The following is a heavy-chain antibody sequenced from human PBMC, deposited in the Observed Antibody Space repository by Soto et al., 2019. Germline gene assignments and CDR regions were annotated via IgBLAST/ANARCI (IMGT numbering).Heavy chain of an antibody. J-gene: IGHJ4*02. V-gene: IGHV3-49*03. CDR2: IRSKAYGGTT. CDR1: GFTSGDYA. Sequence: PGGSLRLSCTASGFTSGDYAMSWFRQAPGKGLEWVGFIRSKAYGGTTEYAASVKGRFTISRDDSKSIAYLQMNSLKTEDTAVYYCTREEWDTAKNDNWGQGTLVTVSS. D-gene: IGHD5-18*01. CDR3: TREEWDTAKNDN.